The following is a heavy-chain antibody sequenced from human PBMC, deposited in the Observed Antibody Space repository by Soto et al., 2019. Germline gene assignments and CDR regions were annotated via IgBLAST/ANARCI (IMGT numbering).Heavy chain of an antibody. CDR3: ARDPGVAGKTFSYYYGMDV. D-gene: IGHD6-19*01. Sequence: GGSLRLSCAASGFTFSSYSMNWVRQAPGKGLEWVSSISSSSSYIYYADSVKGRFTISRDNAKNSLYLQMNSLRAEDTAVYYCARDPGVAGKTFSYYYGMDVWGQGTTVTVSS. CDR2: ISSSSSYI. J-gene: IGHJ6*02. CDR1: GFTFSSYS. V-gene: IGHV3-21*01.